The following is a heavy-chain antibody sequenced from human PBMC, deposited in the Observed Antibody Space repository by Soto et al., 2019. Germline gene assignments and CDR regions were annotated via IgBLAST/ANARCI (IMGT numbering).Heavy chain of an antibody. V-gene: IGHV3-30*18. CDR1: GFTFSSYG. D-gene: IGHD3-16*02. J-gene: IGHJ4*02. Sequence: QVQLVESGGGVVQPGRSLRLSCAASGFTFSSYGMHWVRQAPGKGLEWVAVISYDGSHTYYADSVKGRFTISRDNSKNPLYLQMDSLRAEDTAVYYCAKVRGFGGVIVSILGYWGQGTLVTVSS. CDR2: ISYDGSHT. CDR3: AKVRGFGGVIVSILGY.